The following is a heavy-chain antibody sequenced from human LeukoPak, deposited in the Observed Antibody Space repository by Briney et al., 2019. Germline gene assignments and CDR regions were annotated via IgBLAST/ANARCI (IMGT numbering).Heavy chain of an antibody. V-gene: IGHV4-59*01. Sequence: SETPSLTCTVSGGSISSYYWSWIRQPPGKGLEWIGYIYYSGSTNYNPSLKSRVTISADTSKNQFSLKLSSVTAADTAVYYCAGGSGWYSYYFDYWGQGTLVTVSS. CDR3: AGGSGWYSYYFDY. D-gene: IGHD6-19*01. CDR1: GGSISSYY. J-gene: IGHJ4*02. CDR2: IYYSGST.